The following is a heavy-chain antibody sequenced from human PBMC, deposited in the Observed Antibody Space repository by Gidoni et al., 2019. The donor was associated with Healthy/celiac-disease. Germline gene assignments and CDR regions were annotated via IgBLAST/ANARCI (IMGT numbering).Heavy chain of an antibody. CDR2: INPNSGGT. Sequence: QVQLVQSGAEVKKPGASVKVSCKASGYTFTGYYMHWVRQAPGQGLEWMGWINPNSGGTNYAQKFQGWVTMTRDTSISTAYMELSRLRSDDTAVYYCASSGITVTTGYYYGMDVWGQGTTVTVSS. CDR1: GYTFTGYY. V-gene: IGHV1-2*04. CDR3: ASSGITVTTGYYYGMDV. J-gene: IGHJ6*02. D-gene: IGHD4-4*01.